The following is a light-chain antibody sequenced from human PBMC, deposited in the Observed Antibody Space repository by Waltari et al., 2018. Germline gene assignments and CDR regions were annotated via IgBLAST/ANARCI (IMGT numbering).Light chain of an antibody. Sequence: DIQMTQSPSTLSASVGDRVTITCRASQSISSWLAWYQQKPGKSPKLLIYKASSLESGVPSRFSGSGSWTEFTLTISSLQPDYFATYYCQQYNSYSWTFGQGTKVEIK. CDR3: QQYNSYSWT. V-gene: IGKV1-5*03. J-gene: IGKJ1*01. CDR1: QSISSW. CDR2: KAS.